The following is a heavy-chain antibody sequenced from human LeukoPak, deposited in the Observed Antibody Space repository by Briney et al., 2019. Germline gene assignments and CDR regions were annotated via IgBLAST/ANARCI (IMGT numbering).Heavy chain of an antibody. CDR3: AKDRSTTVSNTLGYFDY. Sequence: PTGGSLRLSCAASGFTFSSYWLSWVRQAPGKGLECVANIKQDGSEKYYVDSVKGRFTISRDNAKNSLYLQMNSLRAEDTAVYYCAKDRSTTVSNTLGYFDYWGQGTLVTVSS. D-gene: IGHD2/OR15-2a*01. CDR1: GFTFSSYW. V-gene: IGHV3-7*03. J-gene: IGHJ4*02. CDR2: IKQDGSEK.